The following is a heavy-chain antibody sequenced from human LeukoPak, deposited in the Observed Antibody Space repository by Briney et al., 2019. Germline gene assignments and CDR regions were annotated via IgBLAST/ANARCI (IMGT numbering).Heavy chain of an antibody. CDR2: IYYSGRT. CDR3: ARSNSFYYDS. CDR1: GGSVSSSGSY. J-gene: IGHJ5*02. D-gene: IGHD3-16*01. Sequence: PSETLSLTCTVSGGSVSSSGSYWSWIRQPPGKGLEWFAYIYYSGRTTYNPSLKSRVIISVDTSKNQFSLRLSSVTAADTAVYYCARSNSFYYDSWGQGTLVTVSS. V-gene: IGHV4-61*08.